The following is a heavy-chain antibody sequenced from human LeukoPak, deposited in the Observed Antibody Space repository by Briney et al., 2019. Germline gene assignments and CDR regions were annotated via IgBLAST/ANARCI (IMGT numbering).Heavy chain of an antibody. CDR3: ATIQSPYYYMDV. J-gene: IGHJ6*03. CDR1: GYTLTELS. CDR2: FDPEDGET. Sequence: ASVKVSCKVSGYTLTELSMHWVRQAPGKGLEWMGGFDPEDGETIYAQKFQGRVTMTEDTSTDTAYMELSSLRSEDTAVYYCATIQSPYYYMDVWGKGTTVTVSS. V-gene: IGHV1-24*01.